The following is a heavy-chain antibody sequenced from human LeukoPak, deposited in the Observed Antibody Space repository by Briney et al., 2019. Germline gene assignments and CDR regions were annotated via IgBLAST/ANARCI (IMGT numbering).Heavy chain of an antibody. D-gene: IGHD3-10*01. J-gene: IGHJ5*02. V-gene: IGHV1-69*04. Sequence: SVKVSCKASGGTFSSYAISWVRQAPGQGLEWMGRIIPILGIANYAQKFQGRVTITADKSTSTAYMELSSLRSEDTAVYYRARDNGPLEVGPWGQGTLVTVSS. CDR3: ARDNGPLEVGP. CDR2: IIPILGIA. CDR1: GGTFSSYA.